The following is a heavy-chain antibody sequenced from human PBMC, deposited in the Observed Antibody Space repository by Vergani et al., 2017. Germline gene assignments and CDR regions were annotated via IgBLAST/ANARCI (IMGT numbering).Heavy chain of an antibody. CDR2: ISYDGTQK. CDR1: GFTSSYYG. J-gene: IGHJ1*01. Sequence: QVHLVESGGGVVQPGRSLRLSCVVSGFTSSYYGMHWVRQAPGKGLEWVAVISYDGTQKYYADSVKGRFTISRDNSKSTLYLQMNSLRTEDTAVYYCSTKSFGTPCGQIGYFREWGQGTLVTVSS. CDR3: STKSFGTPCGQIGYFRE. V-gene: IGHV3-30*03. D-gene: IGHD1-1*01.